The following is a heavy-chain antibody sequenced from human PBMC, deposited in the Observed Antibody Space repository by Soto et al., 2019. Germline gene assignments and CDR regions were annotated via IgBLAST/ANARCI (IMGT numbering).Heavy chain of an antibody. Sequence: GGSLRLSCAASGFTFSSYAMHWVRQAPGKGLEWVAVISYDGSNKYYADSVKDRFTISRDNSKNTLYRQMNSLRAEDTAVYYCARDRQVTIFGVADNYYYYYGMDVWGQGTTVTVSS. J-gene: IGHJ6*02. D-gene: IGHD3-3*01. CDR2: ISYDGSNK. CDR3: ARDRQVTIFGVADNYYYYYGMDV. V-gene: IGHV3-30-3*01. CDR1: GFTFSSYA.